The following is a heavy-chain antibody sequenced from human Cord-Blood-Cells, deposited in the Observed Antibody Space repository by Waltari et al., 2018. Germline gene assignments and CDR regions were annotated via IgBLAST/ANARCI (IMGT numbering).Heavy chain of an antibody. Sequence: QLQLQESGPGLVKPSETLSLTCTVSGGSISSSSYYWGWIRQPPGKGLEWIGSIYYSGSTDSNPSLKSRVTISVDTSKNQFSLKLSSVTAADTAVYYCARHGWDGGPWGQGTLVTVSS. CDR3: ARHGWDGGP. CDR2: IYYSGST. D-gene: IGHD1-26*01. V-gene: IGHV4-39*01. J-gene: IGHJ5*02. CDR1: GGSISSSSYY.